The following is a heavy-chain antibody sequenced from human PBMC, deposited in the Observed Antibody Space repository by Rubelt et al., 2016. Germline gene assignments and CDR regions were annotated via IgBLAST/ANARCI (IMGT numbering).Heavy chain of an antibody. V-gene: IGHV1-18*01. CDR2: ISTYNGNT. CDR3: AIDRPDYGGHSWAKGKDY. D-gene: IGHD4-23*01. CDR1: GYTFTTYG. J-gene: IGHJ4*02. Sequence: QVQLVQSGAEVKKPGASVKVSCKASGYTFTTYGISWVRQAPGQGLEWMGWISTYNGNTNYAQKSQGKFTRTSDTSTSTAYMELRRLRSYDTAVDYCAIDRPDYGGHSWAKGKDYWGQGTLVTVSS.